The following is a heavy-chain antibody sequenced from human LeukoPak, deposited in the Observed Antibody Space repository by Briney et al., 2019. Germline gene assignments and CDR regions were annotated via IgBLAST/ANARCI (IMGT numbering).Heavy chain of an antibody. CDR1: GYTFTTYY. CDR2: ISPSGGST. V-gene: IGHV1-46*01. D-gene: IGHD3-22*01. CDR3: ASTSGYTFDY. Sequence: ASVKVSCKASGYTFTTYYIHWVRQAPGQGLEWMGIISPSGGSTTYAQKFQDRVTMTRDTSTSTVYMELSSLRSEDTAVYYCASTSGYTFDYWGQGTLVTVSS. J-gene: IGHJ4*02.